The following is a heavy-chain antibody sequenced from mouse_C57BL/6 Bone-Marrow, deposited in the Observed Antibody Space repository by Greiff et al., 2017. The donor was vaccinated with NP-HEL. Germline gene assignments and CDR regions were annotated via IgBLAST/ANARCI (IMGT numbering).Heavy chain of an antibody. V-gene: IGHV1-5*01. CDR2: IYPGNSDT. D-gene: IGHD1-1*01. J-gene: IGHJ3*01. Sequence: SGTVLARPGASVKMSCKTSGYTFTSYWMHWVKQRPGQGLEWIGAIYPGNSDTSYNQKFKGQAKLTAVTSASTAYMELSSLTNEDPSVYYCTRSLPYYYGSTSFAYWGQGTLVTVSA. CDR1: GYTFTSYW. CDR3: TRSLPYYYGSTSFAY.